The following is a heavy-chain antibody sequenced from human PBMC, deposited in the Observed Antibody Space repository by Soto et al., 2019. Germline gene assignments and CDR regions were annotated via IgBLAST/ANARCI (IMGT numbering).Heavy chain of an antibody. Sequence: QVQLQESGPGLVKPSQTLSLTCSLSVGSINSDEFYWTWIRQAPGKGLGWIGYIYSSGRTHYNPSLKSRINISLDTSNNLLSLRLSSVTAADTAVYYCARMGLHLGELSRNWFDPWGRGTLVTVSS. CDR1: VGSINSDEFY. CDR2: IYSSGRT. J-gene: IGHJ5*02. CDR3: ARMGLHLGELSRNWFDP. V-gene: IGHV4-31*03. D-gene: IGHD3-16*02.